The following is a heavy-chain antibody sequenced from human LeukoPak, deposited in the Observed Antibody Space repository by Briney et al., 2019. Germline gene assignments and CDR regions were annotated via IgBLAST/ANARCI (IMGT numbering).Heavy chain of an antibody. CDR3: ARDRDYGDYYYYMDV. Sequence: PGGSLRLSCAVSGFTLSTYTMNWVRQAPGKGLEWVSSMSGNGNYIFYADSVKGRFTMSRDNAKNSLYLKMNSLRAEDTAVYYCARDRDYGDYYYYMDVWGKGTTVTVSS. V-gene: IGHV3-21*01. D-gene: IGHD4-17*01. J-gene: IGHJ6*03. CDR2: MSGNGNYI. CDR1: GFTLSTYT.